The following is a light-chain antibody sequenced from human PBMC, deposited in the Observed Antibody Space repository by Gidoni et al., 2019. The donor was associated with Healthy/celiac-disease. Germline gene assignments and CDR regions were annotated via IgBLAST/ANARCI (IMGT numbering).Light chain of an antibody. Sequence: EIVLTQAPATLSLSPGERATLSCRASQRVSSYLAWYQQKPGQAPRLLIYAASNSATGIPARFSGSGSGTVFTLTISSLEPEDFAVYYCQQRSNWPQLTFGGGTKVEIK. CDR3: QQRSNWPQLT. V-gene: IGKV3-11*01. J-gene: IGKJ4*01. CDR2: AAS. CDR1: QRVSSY.